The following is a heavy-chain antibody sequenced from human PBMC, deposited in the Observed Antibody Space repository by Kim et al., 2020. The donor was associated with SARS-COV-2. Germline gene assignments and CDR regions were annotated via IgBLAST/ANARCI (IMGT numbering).Heavy chain of an antibody. CDR2: IWYDGNDK. D-gene: IGHD6-6*01. CDR1: GFIFSKYG. CDR3: ARVMRDSSSSTPDY. V-gene: IGHV3-33*01. J-gene: IGHJ4*02. Sequence: GRSLRLSCAASGFIFSKYGMHWVRQAPGKGLEWLAVIWYDGNDKYYADSVKGRLTVSRDNSKNTLYMEVNSLRVEDTAVYYCARVMRDSSSSTPDYWGQGTLVTVSS.